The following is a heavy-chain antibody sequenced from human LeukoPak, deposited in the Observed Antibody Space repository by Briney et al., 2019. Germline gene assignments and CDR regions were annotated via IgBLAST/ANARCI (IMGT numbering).Heavy chain of an antibody. CDR2: ISTGGSTM. J-gene: IGHJ4*02. CDR3: AKLCSGGSCYWNY. Sequence: PGGSLRLSCTASGFTFSSYKMNWVRQAPGKGLEWISYISTGGSTMYYADSVKGRFTISRDNSKNTVYLQMNSLRAEDTAVYYCAKLCSGGSCYWNYWGQGTLVTVSS. V-gene: IGHV3-48*03. CDR1: GFTFSSYK. D-gene: IGHD2-15*01.